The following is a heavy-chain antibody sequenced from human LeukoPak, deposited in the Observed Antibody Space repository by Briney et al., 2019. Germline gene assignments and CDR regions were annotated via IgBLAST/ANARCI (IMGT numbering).Heavy chain of an antibody. D-gene: IGHD1-20*01. CDR2: IKQDGSEK. V-gene: IGHV3-7*03. Sequence: PGGSLRLSCAASGFTFSSYWMSWVRQAPGKGLEWVANIKQDGSEKYYVDSVKGRFTISRDNAKNSLYLQMNSLRAEDTAVYYGARDEGVLTGTTGDYWGQGTLVTVSS. J-gene: IGHJ4*02. CDR3: ARDEGVLTGTTGDY. CDR1: GFTFSSYW.